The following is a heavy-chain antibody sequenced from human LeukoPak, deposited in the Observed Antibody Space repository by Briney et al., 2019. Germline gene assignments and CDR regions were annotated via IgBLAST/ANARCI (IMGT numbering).Heavy chain of an antibody. V-gene: IGHV4-61*08. Sequence: SETLSLTCTVSGGSISSGDYYWSWIRQPPGKGLEWIGYIYYSGSTNYNPSLKSRVTISVDTSKNQFSLKLSSVTAADTAVYYCARVNPKSDCGGDRYSFDYWGQGTLVTVSS. CDR2: IYYSGST. J-gene: IGHJ4*02. CDR1: GGSISSGDYY. CDR3: ARVNPKSDCGGDRYSFDY. D-gene: IGHD2-21*02.